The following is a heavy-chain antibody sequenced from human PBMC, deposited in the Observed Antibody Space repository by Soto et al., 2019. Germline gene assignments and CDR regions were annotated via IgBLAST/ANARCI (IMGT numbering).Heavy chain of an antibody. CDR2: IIPIFGTA. CDR1: GGTFSSYA. J-gene: IGHJ4*02. V-gene: IGHV1-69*06. D-gene: IGHD3-22*01. CDR3: ARGGYYDSSGSYYFDY. Sequence: SVKVSCKASGGTFSSYAISWVRQAPGQGLEWMGGIIPIFGTANYAQKFQGRVTITADKSTSTAYMELSSLRSEDTAVYYCARGGYYDSSGSYYFDYWGQGTLGAVSS.